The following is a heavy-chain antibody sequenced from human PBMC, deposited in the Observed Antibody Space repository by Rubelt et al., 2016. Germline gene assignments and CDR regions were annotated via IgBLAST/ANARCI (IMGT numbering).Heavy chain of an antibody. CDR1: GGSISRSSYY. D-gene: IGHD3-9*01. J-gene: IGHJ6*02. V-gene: IGHV4-39*07. CDR2: IYYSGST. Sequence: QVQLQESGPGLVKPSETLSLTCTVAGGSISRSSYYWGWIRQPPGKGLEWIGSIYYSGSTYYNPSLNSRVTISVDTSKNQFSLKLSSVTAADTAVYYCARVLRYFDLYYYYGMDVWGQGTTVTVSS. CDR3: ARVLRYFDLYYYYGMDV.